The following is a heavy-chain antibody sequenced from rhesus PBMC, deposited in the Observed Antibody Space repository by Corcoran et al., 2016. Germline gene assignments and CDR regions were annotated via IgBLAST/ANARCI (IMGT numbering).Heavy chain of an antibody. Sequence: QVQLQESGPGLVKPSETLSLTCAVSGGSFSSYWWSWIRQPPGKGLEWIGGINGNSGSTNYNPSLKSRVTISKDASKNQFSLKLSSVTAADTAVYYCARYTATVRDYWGQGVLVTVSS. J-gene: IGHJ4*01. CDR3: ARYTATVRDY. CDR2: INGNSGST. D-gene: IGHD5-12*01. CDR1: GGSFSSYW. V-gene: IGHV4-80*01.